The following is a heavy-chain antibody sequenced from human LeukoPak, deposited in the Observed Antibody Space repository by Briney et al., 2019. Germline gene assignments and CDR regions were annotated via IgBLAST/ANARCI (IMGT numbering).Heavy chain of an antibody. Sequence: GGSLRLSCSGPGFTLSSSTMTLVRQAPGKGLEWVSSITSGSGSTYHADSVKGRFTISRDNSKNTVFLQMNSLRAEDTAIYYCAITGVRDFDSWGQGTLVTVSS. CDR1: GFTLSSST. D-gene: IGHD4-11*01. J-gene: IGHJ4*02. V-gene: IGHV3-23*01. CDR3: AITGVRDFDS. CDR2: ITSGSGST.